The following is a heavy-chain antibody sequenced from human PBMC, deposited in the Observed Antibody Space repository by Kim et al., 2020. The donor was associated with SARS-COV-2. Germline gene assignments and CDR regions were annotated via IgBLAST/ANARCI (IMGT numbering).Heavy chain of an antibody. Sequence: GGSLRLSCAASGFTFSSYAMHWVRQALGKGLEWVAVISYDGSNKYYADSVKGRFTISRDNSKNTLYLQMNSLRAEDTAVYYCARDAPVRNYGMDVWGQGTTVTVSS. D-gene: IGHD4-17*01. CDR2: ISYDGSNK. CDR1: GFTFSSYA. V-gene: IGHV3-30*04. J-gene: IGHJ6*02. CDR3: ARDAPVRNYGMDV.